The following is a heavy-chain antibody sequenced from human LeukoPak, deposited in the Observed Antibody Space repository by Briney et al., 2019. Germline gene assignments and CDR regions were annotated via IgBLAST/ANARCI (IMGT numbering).Heavy chain of an antibody. D-gene: IGHD4-17*01. Sequence: PGRSLRLSCAASGFTFSSYGMHWVRQAPGKGLEWVAVIWYDGSNKYYADSVKGRFTISRDNAKNSLYLQMDSLRAEDTAVYYCARDVRTVTTSDFDYWGQGTLVTVSS. CDR1: GFTFSSYG. V-gene: IGHV3-33*01. CDR3: ARDVRTVTTSDFDY. J-gene: IGHJ4*02. CDR2: IWYDGSNK.